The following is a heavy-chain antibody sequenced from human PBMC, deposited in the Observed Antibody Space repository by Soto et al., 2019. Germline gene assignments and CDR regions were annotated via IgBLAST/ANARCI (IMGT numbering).Heavy chain of an antibody. V-gene: IGHV3-21*01. CDR3: ARESEDLTSNFDY. CDR1: GVTFSRYN. Sequence: GGSLRLTCADSGVTFSRYNMNWVRQAPGKGLEWVSSISSTTNYIYYADSMKGRFTVSSANAKNSVYLDMNSLSAEDTAVYYCARESEDLTSNFDYWGQGTLVTVSS. J-gene: IGHJ4*02. CDR2: ISSTTNYI.